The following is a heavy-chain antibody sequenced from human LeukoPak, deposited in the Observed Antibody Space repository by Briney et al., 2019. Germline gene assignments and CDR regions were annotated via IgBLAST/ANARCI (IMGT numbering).Heavy chain of an antibody. CDR3: AKYASSRQFDY. Sequence: GGSLRLSCAASGFTFSSYGMHWVRQAPGKGLEWVAFIRSDGSNTYYTDSVKGRFTISRDNSKNTLYLQMNSLRAEDTAVYYCAKYASSRQFDYWGQGTLVTVSS. J-gene: IGHJ4*02. CDR1: GFTFSSYG. D-gene: IGHD5/OR15-5a*01. V-gene: IGHV3-30*02. CDR2: IRSDGSNT.